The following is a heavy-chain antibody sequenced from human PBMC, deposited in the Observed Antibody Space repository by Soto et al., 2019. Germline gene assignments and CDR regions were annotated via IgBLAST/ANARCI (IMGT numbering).Heavy chain of an antibody. CDR1: GASISGFY. Sequence: SETLSLTCTVSGASISGFYWSWIRKSAGKGLEWIGRIYATGTTDYNPSLKSRVMMSVDTSKKQFSLKLRSVTAADTAVYYCVRDGTKTLRDWFAPWGQGISVTVSS. D-gene: IGHD1-1*01. V-gene: IGHV4-4*07. CDR3: VRDGTKTLRDWFAP. CDR2: IYATGTT. J-gene: IGHJ5*02.